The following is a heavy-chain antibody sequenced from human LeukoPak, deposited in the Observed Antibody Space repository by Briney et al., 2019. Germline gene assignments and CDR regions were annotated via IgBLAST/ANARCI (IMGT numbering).Heavy chain of an antibody. CDR1: GFTFSSYE. V-gene: IGHV3-48*03. J-gene: IGHJ4*02. CDR2: ISSSGSTI. Sequence: ESGGSLRLSCAASGFTFSSYEMNWVRQAPGKGLEWVSYISSSGSTIYYADSVKGRFTISRDNAKNSLYLQMNSLRAEDTAVYYCLPPAIRQYHQTYYFDYWGQGTLVTVSS. CDR3: LPPAIRQYHQTYYFDY. D-gene: IGHD2-2*02.